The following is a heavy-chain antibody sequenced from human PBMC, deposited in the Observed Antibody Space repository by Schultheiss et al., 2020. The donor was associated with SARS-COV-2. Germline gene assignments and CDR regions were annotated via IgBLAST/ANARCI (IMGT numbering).Heavy chain of an antibody. V-gene: IGHV3-30*03. CDR3: ARDDYGMDV. Sequence: GGSLRLSCAASGFTFSSYAMSWVRQAPGKGLEWVAVISYDGSNKYYADSVKGRFTASRDNSKNVVFLEMNSLRAEDTAVYYCARDDYGMDVWGQGTTVTVSS. CDR2: ISYDGSNK. J-gene: IGHJ6*02. CDR1: GFTFSSYA.